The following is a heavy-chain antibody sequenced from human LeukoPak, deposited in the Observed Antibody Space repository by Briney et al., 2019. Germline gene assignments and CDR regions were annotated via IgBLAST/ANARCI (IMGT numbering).Heavy chain of an antibody. CDR1: GGSFSGYY. J-gene: IGHJ4*02. D-gene: IGHD1-14*01. CDR2: INHSGST. V-gene: IGHV4-34*01. Sequence: SETLSLTCAVYGGSFSGYYWSWIRQPPGKGLEWIGEINHSGSTNYNPSLKSRVTISVDKSKNQFSLKLSSVTAADTAVYYCARSRVLTRDFDYWGQGTLVTVSS. CDR3: ARSRVLTRDFDY.